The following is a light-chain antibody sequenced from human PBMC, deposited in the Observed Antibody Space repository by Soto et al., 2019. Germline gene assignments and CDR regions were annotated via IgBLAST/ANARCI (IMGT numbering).Light chain of an antibody. CDR3: QQYKTYST. CDR1: QNINSW. Sequence: DIQMTQSPSTLSASVGDRVTITCRASQNINSWLAWYQQKPGKAPNLLIYKASTLQSGVPSRFSGSGSGTEFTLTISSLQPDDFATYYCQQYKTYSTFGQGTKLEIK. J-gene: IGKJ2*01. CDR2: KAS. V-gene: IGKV1-5*03.